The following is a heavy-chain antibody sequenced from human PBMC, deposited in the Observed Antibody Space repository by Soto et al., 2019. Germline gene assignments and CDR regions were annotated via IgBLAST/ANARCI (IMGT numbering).Heavy chain of an antibody. CDR2: IWYDGSNK. V-gene: IGHV3-33*01. CDR1: GFTFSSYG. Sequence: GGSLRLSCAASGFTFSSYGMRCCGHSPFKWLEWVAVIWYDGSNKYYADSVKGRFTISRDNSKNTLYLQMNSLGAEDTAVYYCARIPQIAVAGTRFGYFDLWGRGTLVTVSS. CDR3: ARIPQIAVAGTRFGYFDL. J-gene: IGHJ2*01. D-gene: IGHD6-19*01.